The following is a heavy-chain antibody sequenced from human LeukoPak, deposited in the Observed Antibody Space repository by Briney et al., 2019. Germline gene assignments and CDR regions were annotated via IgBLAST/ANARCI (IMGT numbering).Heavy chain of an antibody. V-gene: IGHV1-18*01. CDR2: ISAYNGNT. CDR1: GYTFTSYG. CDR3: ARDRSSSSWYYSNYWYFDL. J-gene: IGHJ2*01. Sequence: GASVKVSCKASGYTFTSYGISWVRQPPGQGLEWMGWISAYNGNTNYAQKLQGRVTMTTDTSTSTAYMEQRSLRSDDTAVYYCARDRSSSSWYYSNYWYFDLWGRGTLVTVSS. D-gene: IGHD6-13*01.